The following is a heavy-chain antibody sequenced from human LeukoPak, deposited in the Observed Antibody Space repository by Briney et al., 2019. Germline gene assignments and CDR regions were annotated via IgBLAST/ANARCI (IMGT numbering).Heavy chain of an antibody. J-gene: IGHJ6*04. CDR2: IDPKSGGT. V-gene: IGHV1-2*02. Sequence: ASVKVSCKASGYTFTDYYIHWVRQAPGQGLEWMGWIDPKSGGTSYAQKFQGRVTMTRDTSITTIYMDLSRLRSDDSALYYCASLGATTIYYYGGDVWAKGPTVTVPS. CDR1: GYTFTDYY. CDR3: ASLGATTIYYYGGDV. D-gene: IGHD1-26*01.